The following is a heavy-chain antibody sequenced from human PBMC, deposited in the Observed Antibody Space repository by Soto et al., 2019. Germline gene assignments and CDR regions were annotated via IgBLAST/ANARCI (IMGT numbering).Heavy chain of an antibody. CDR1: GYTFTSYY. CDR3: ARDRYSYGYGLYYYGMDV. J-gene: IGHJ6*02. V-gene: IGHV1-46*01. Sequence: GASVKVSCKASGYTFTSYYMHWVRQAPGQGLEWMGIINPSGGSTSYAQKFQGRVTMTRDTSTSTVYMELSSLRSEDMAVYYCARDRYSYGYGLYYYGMDVWGQGTTVTVSS. CDR2: INPSGGST. D-gene: IGHD5-18*01.